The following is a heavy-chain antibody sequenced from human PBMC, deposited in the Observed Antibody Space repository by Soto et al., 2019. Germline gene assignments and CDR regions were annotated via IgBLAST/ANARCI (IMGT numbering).Heavy chain of an antibody. Sequence: EVHLVESGGGLVQPGGSLRLSCAASGFTFSSYSLNWVHQAPGKGLEWVSYITSSGTTVYYADSVRGRFTISRDNAKNSLYLQMNSLRDDDTAVYYCARGSSNWAYYIDFWGQGTLVTVSS. CDR3: ARGSSNWAYYIDF. J-gene: IGHJ4*02. CDR1: GFTFSSYS. D-gene: IGHD6-13*01. V-gene: IGHV3-48*02. CDR2: ITSSGTTV.